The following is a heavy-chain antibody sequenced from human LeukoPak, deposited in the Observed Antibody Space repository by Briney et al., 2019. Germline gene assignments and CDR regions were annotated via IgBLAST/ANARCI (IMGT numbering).Heavy chain of an antibody. CDR3: ARDRGSGYDPGYFDY. V-gene: IGHV3-66*01. CDR1: GFTVSRYY. Sequence: GGSLRLSCAVSGFTVSRYYMSWVRQAPGKGLEWVSIIYSGDNTYYADSVKGRFTISRDNSKNTLYLQMNSLRVEDTAVYYCARDRGSGYDPGYFDYWGQGTLVTVSS. J-gene: IGHJ4*02. CDR2: IYSGDNT. D-gene: IGHD5-12*01.